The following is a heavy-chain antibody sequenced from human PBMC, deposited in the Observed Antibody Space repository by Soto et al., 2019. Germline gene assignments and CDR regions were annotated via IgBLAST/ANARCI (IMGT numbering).Heavy chain of an antibody. Sequence: EVQLLESGGGLVQPGGSLRLSCAASGFTFSSYAMSWVRQAPGKGLEWVSAISGSGSNTYYADSVKGRFTISRDNSKNTLYLQMNSRRAEDTAIYYGAKEDLERLGSVFDYWGQGTLVTVSS. D-gene: IGHD1-1*01. CDR2: ISGSGSNT. CDR3: AKEDLERLGSVFDY. V-gene: IGHV3-23*01. CDR1: GFTFSSYA. J-gene: IGHJ4*02.